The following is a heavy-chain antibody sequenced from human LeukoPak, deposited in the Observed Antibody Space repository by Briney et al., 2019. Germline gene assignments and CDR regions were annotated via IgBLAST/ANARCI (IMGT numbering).Heavy chain of an antibody. D-gene: IGHD5-18*01. CDR1: GFTFSDYW. CDR3: ARGSRGDTAMVKSVPFDP. Sequence: GGSLRLSCAASGFTFSDYWMNWVRQAPGKGLEWVANIKQDGSEKYSLDSVKGRFTISRDNARNSLYLQMNSLRAEDTAVYYCARGSRGDTAMVKSVPFDPWGQGTLVTVSS. V-gene: IGHV3-7*05. J-gene: IGHJ5*02. CDR2: IKQDGSEK.